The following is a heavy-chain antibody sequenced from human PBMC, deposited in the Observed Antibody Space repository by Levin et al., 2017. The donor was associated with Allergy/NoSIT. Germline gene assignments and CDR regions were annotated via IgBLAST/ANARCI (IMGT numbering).Heavy chain of an antibody. CDR3: AKAGSSWYIEIDH. Sequence: SGESLKISCAASGFTFSTYAMSWVRQAPGKGLEWVSVISAGGGNTHYAESVKGRFTISRDNSKDTLYLQMNSLTARDTGVYYCAKAGSSWYIEIDHWGQGNLVTVSS. V-gene: IGHV3-23*01. CDR2: ISAGGGNT. CDR1: GFTFSTYA. J-gene: IGHJ4*02. D-gene: IGHD6-13*01.